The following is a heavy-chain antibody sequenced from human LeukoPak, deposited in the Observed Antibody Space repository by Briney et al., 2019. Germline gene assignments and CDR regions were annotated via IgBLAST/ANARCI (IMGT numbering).Heavy chain of an antibody. CDR2: INPSGGST. V-gene: IGHV1-46*01. CDR3: ARGLNDYGDYGEIDAFDI. Sequence: ASVKVSCKASGYTFTSYYMHWVRQAPGQGLEWMGIINPSGGSTSYAQKFQGRVTMTRDMSTSTVYMELSSLRSEDTAVYYCARGLNDYGDYGEIDAFDIWGQGTMVTASS. CDR1: GYTFTSYY. D-gene: IGHD4-17*01. J-gene: IGHJ3*02.